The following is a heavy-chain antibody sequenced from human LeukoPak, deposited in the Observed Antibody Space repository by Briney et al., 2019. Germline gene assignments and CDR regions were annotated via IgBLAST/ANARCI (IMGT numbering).Heavy chain of an antibody. Sequence: GGSLRLSCAASGFTFSSYAMNWVRQAPGKGLEWVAIISYDGTNKDYADSVKGRFTISRDNPRNTLYLQMNSLRAEDTAVYHCARDPLYTNSPPSYFDYWGQGTLVTVSS. D-gene: IGHD2-2*02. V-gene: IGHV3-30-3*01. J-gene: IGHJ4*02. CDR2: ISYDGTNK. CDR3: ARDPLYTNSPPSYFDY. CDR1: GFTFSSYA.